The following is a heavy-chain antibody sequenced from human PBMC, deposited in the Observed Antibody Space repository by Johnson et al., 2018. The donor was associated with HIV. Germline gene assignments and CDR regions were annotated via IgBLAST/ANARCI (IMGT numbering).Heavy chain of an antibody. V-gene: IGHV3-30*03. D-gene: IGHD2-2*02. Sequence: QVQLVESGGGVVQPGRSLRLSCAVSGFTFSDYGMHWVRQAPGKGLEWVAVISYDGSNKYYADSVKGRFTVSRDNSKNTLYLQMNNLRAGDTAVYYCAREKYTIHAFDIWGQGTMVTVSS. CDR1: GFTFSDYG. J-gene: IGHJ3*02. CDR2: ISYDGSNK. CDR3: AREKYTIHAFDI.